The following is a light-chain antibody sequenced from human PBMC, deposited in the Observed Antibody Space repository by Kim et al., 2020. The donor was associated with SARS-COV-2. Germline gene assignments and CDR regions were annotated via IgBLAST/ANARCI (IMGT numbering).Light chain of an antibody. CDR1: KLGDKY. Sequence: SASPGQTASIACYGDKLGDKYACWYQQKQGQSPVLVSSQDTKRPSGIPERFSGSNSGNTATLTISGTQAMDEADYYCQAWDRRTVVFGGGTQLTVL. J-gene: IGLJ2*01. CDR2: QDT. V-gene: IGLV3-1*01. CDR3: QAWDRRTVV.